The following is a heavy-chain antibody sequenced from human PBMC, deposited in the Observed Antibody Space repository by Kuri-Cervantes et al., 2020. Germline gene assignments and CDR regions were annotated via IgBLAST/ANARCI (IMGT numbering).Heavy chain of an antibody. V-gene: IGHV4-34*01. D-gene: IGHD3-10*01. CDR3: ARGHELLWFGEPIWGDAFDI. CDR1: GGSFSGNY. CDR2: ISHGGST. Sequence: SETLSLTCAVYGGSFSGNYWSWIRQPPGKGLEWIGEISHGGSTSYNPSLKSRVTISVDTSKNQFSLKLSSVTAADTAVYYCARGHELLWFGEPIWGDAFDIWGQGTMVTVSS. J-gene: IGHJ3*02.